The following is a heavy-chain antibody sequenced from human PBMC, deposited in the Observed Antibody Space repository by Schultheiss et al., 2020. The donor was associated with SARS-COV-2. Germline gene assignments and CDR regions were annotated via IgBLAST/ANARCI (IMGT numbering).Heavy chain of an antibody. D-gene: IGHD3-9*01. CDR2: IYHSGST. CDR1: GYSISSGYY. J-gene: IGHJ4*02. CDR3: ARARGILTGYPMYYFDY. V-gene: IGHV4-38-2*01. Sequence: ESLKISCAVSGYSISSGYYWGWIRQPPGKGLEWIGSIYHSGSTYYNPSLKSRVTISVDTSKNQFSLKLSSVTAADTAVYYCARARGILTGYPMYYFDYWGQGTLVTVSS.